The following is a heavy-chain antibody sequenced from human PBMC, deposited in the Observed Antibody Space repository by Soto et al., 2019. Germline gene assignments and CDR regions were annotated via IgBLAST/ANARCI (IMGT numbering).Heavy chain of an antibody. Sequence: ASVMVSCQASGYTFTCYDINWVRQATGQGLEWMGWMNPNSGNTGYAQKFQGRVTMTRNTSISTAYMELSSLRSEDTAVYYCARGETGTHDDAFDIWGQGTMVTVSS. D-gene: IGHD1-1*01. CDR3: ARGETGTHDDAFDI. V-gene: IGHV1-8*01. CDR1: GYTFTCYD. CDR2: MNPNSGNT. J-gene: IGHJ3*02.